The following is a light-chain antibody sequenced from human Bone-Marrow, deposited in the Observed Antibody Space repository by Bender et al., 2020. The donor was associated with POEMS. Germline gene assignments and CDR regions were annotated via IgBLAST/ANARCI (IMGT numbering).Light chain of an antibody. CDR1: TSDVGRYNY. CDR3: SSYSSSTTLVV. Sequence: QSALTQPASVSGSPGQSITISCTGTTSDVGRYNYVAWYQQYPGKVPKLMIYDVSNRPSGVSNRFSGSKSGNTASLTISGLQAEDEADYYGSSYSSSTTLVVFGGGTKLTVL. J-gene: IGLJ2*01. CDR2: DVS. V-gene: IGLV2-14*03.